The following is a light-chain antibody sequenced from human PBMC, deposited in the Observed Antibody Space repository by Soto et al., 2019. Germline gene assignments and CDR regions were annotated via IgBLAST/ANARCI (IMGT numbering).Light chain of an antibody. Sequence: EIVITQSPATLSVSPGESVTXSCRASKSVGSALAGYQQKPRQAATLLIYGASARATRFPPTFSARGSGTEFTLTISRLEPEDFAVYYCQQYGRSSSITFGQGTRLEIK. CDR3: QQYGRSSSIT. J-gene: IGKJ5*01. CDR2: GAS. CDR1: KSVGSA. V-gene: IGKV3-15*01.